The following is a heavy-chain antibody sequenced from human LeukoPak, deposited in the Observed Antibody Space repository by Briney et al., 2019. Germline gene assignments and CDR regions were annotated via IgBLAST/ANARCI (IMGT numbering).Heavy chain of an antibody. D-gene: IGHD4-23*01. CDR1: GFTFSSYA. Sequence: GGSLRLSCAASGFTFSSYAMSWVRQAPGKGLEWVSTIGDNGDSTYYADSVEGRFTISRDNSRNTLYLQMNSLRAQDTAVYYCAKYDYGGNPNEYYFDYWGQGTLVTVSS. V-gene: IGHV3-23*01. CDR3: AKYDYGGNPNEYYFDY. J-gene: IGHJ4*02. CDR2: IGDNGDST.